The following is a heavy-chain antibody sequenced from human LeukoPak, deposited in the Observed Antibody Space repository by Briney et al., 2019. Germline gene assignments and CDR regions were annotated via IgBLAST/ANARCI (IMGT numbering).Heavy chain of an antibody. J-gene: IGHJ4*02. D-gene: IGHD3-22*01. V-gene: IGHV1-2*06. CDR2: INPNCGGT. CDR1: GCTFTGYY. Sequence: AASVKVSCKASGCTFTGYYMHWVRQPPPQGLDWVWRINPNCGGTNYSHKSQGRVTMTRDTSTNTAFIDMRSLRSADTAVYFCARGRNSVYYFNVVAPPYFDYSGQGTLVTVSS. CDR3: ARGRNSVYYFNVVAPPYFDY.